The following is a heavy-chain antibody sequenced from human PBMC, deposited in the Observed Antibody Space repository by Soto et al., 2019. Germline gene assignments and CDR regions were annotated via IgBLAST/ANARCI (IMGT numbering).Heavy chain of an antibody. V-gene: IGHV3-48*02. CDR2: ISSSSSTI. J-gene: IGHJ4*02. D-gene: IGHD3-3*01. Sequence: PGGSLRLSCAASGFTFSSYSMNWVRQAPGKGLEWVSYISSSSSTIYYADSVKGRFTISRDNAKNSLYLQMNSLRDEDTAVYYCARDVYDFWSGYPKYYFDYWGQGTLVTVSS. CDR3: ARDVYDFWSGYPKYYFDY. CDR1: GFTFSSYS.